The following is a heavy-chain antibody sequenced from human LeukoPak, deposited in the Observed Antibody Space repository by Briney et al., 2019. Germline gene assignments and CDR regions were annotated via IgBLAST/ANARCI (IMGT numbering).Heavy chain of an antibody. D-gene: IGHD3-22*01. V-gene: IGHV4-4*02. J-gene: IGHJ4*02. Sequence: SGTLSLTCAVSGGSISSSYWWSWVRQPPGKGLEWIGEIHHSGSTNYNPSLKSRVTISVDKSKNQFSLKLSSVTAADTAVYYCARDAGDYDNSGYFFDYWGQGTLVTVSS. CDR2: IHHSGST. CDR3: ARDAGDYDNSGYFFDY. CDR1: GGSISSSYW.